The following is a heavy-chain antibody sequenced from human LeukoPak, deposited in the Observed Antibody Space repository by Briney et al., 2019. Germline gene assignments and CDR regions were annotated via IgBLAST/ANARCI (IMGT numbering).Heavy chain of an antibody. Sequence: SVKVSCKASGGTFSSYAISWVRQATGQGLEWMGVIIPIFGTANYAQKFQGRVTMTTDTSTSTAYMELRSLRSDDTAVYYCARGEPSAPARPLDYWGQGTLDTVSS. CDR1: GGTFSSYA. J-gene: IGHJ4*02. CDR2: IIPIFGTA. D-gene: IGHD6-6*01. CDR3: ARGEPSAPARPLDY. V-gene: IGHV1-69*05.